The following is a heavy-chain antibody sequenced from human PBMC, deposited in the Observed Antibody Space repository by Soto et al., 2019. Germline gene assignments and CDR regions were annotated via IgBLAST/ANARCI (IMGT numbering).Heavy chain of an antibody. J-gene: IGHJ5*02. D-gene: IGHD2-2*01. CDR2: IYHSGST. V-gene: IGHV4-4*02. Sequence: SETLSLTCAVSGGSISSSNWWSWVRQPPGKGLEWIGEIYHSGSTNYNPSLKSRVTISVDKSKNQFSLKLSSVTAADTAVYYCARLYCSSTSCPHWFDPWGQGTLVTVSS. CDR1: GGSISSSNW. CDR3: ARLYCSSTSCPHWFDP.